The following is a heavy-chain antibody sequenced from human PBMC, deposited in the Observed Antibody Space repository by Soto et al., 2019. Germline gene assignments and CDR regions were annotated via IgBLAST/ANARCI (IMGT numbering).Heavy chain of an antibody. Sequence: EVQLAESGGDLVQPGGSLRLSCVGSGFTFSYYEMNWVRQAPGKGLERVAFISHTDRLTHYPDSVKGRFTISRDNAQNSLYLEMTSLRVEDTGVYYCGRDTGRASADLWGQGTLVTVSS. D-gene: IGHD6-13*01. CDR2: ISHTDRLT. CDR1: GFTFSYYE. CDR3: GRDTGRASADL. V-gene: IGHV3-48*03. J-gene: IGHJ5*02.